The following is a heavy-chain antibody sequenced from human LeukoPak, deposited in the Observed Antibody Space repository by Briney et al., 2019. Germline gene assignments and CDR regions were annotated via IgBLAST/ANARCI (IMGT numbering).Heavy chain of an antibody. CDR2: IYYSGST. D-gene: IGHD2-2*02. J-gene: IGHJ4*02. V-gene: IGHV4-59*01. Sequence: PSETLSLTCTVSGGSISSYYWSWIRQPPGKGLEWIGYIYYSGSTNYNPSLKSRVTISVDTSKNQFSLKLSSVTAADTAVYYCASWRAYCSSTSCYTGSYSSAIGGFDYWGQGTLVTVSS. CDR3: ASWRAYCSSTSCYTGSYSSAIGGFDY. CDR1: GGSISSYY.